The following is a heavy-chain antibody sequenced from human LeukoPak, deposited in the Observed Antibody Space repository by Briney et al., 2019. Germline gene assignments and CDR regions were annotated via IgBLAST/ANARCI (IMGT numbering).Heavy chain of an antibody. D-gene: IGHD3-3*01. J-gene: IGHJ4*02. Sequence: PGGSLRLSCAASGFTFSSYAMSWVRQAPGKGLEWVSAISGSGGSTYYADSVKGRFTISRDNSKNTLYLQMNSLRAEDTAVYYCAKDMDYDFWSGYLRDYWGQGTLVTVSS. CDR3: AKDMDYDFWSGYLRDY. CDR2: ISGSGGST. CDR1: GFTFSSYA. V-gene: IGHV3-23*01.